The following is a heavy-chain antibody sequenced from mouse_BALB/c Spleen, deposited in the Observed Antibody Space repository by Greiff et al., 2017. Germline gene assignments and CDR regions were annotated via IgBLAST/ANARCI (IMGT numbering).Heavy chain of an antibody. V-gene: IGHV1-20*02. Sequence: DVKLQESGPELVKPGASVKISCKASGYSFTGYFMNWVMQSHGKSLEWIGRINPYNGDTFYNQKFKGKATLTVDKSSSTAHMELRSLASEDSAVYYCARGRYDGAWFAYWGQGTSVTVSS. D-gene: IGHD2-14*01. CDR2: INPYNGDT. CDR1: GYSFTGYF. J-gene: IGHJ4*01. CDR3: ARGRYDGAWFAY.